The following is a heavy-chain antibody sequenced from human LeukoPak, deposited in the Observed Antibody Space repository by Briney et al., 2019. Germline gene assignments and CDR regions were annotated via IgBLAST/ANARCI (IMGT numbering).Heavy chain of an antibody. J-gene: IGHJ4*02. V-gene: IGHV4-61*01. CDR1: GGSVSSGTYY. CDR3: ARHLRGEQQLSGFDY. CDR2: IYYSGST. Sequence: PSETLSLTCTVSGGSVSSGTYYWSWIRQPPGKGLEWLAYIYYSGSTNYNPSLKSRVTISVDTSKNQFSLKLSSVTAADTAVYYCARHLRGEQQLSGFDYWGQGTPVTVSS. D-gene: IGHD6-13*01.